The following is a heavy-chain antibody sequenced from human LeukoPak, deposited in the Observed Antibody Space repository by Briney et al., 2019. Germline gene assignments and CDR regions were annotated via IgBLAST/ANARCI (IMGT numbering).Heavy chain of an antibody. CDR2: ISSSGSTI. CDR3: ARDGATGSYFDY. CDR1: GFTFSSYE. Sequence: PGGSLRLSCAASGFTFSSYEMNWVRQAPGKGLEWVSYISSSGSTIYYADSVKGRSVKGRFTISRDNAKNSLYLQMNSLRAEDTAVYYCARDGATGSYFDYWGQGTLVTVSS. J-gene: IGHJ4*02. D-gene: IGHD1-26*01. V-gene: IGHV3-48*03.